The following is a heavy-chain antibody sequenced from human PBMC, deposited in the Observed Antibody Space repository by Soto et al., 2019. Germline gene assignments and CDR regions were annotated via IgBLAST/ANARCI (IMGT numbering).Heavy chain of an antibody. CDR3: ARVTDSRFEY. CDR1: GGSISSGGSS. Sequence: PSETLSLTCAVSGGSISSGGSSWSWIRQPPGKGLEWIGYIYHIGSTYYNPSLKSRVTISVDKSKNQFSLKLRSVTVADTAVYYCARVTDSRFEYWGQGTLVTVSS. D-gene: IGHD3-22*01. CDR2: IYHIGST. V-gene: IGHV4-30-2*01. J-gene: IGHJ4*02.